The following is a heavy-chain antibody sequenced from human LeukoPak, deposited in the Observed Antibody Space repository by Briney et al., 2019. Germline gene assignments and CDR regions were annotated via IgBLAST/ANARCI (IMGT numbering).Heavy chain of an antibody. V-gene: IGHV4-4*02. CDR2: IYHSGST. Sequence: PSGTLSLTCAVSGGSISSSNWWSWVRQPPGKGLEWIGEIYHSGSTNYNPSLKSRVTISVDKSKNQFSLKLSSVTAADTAVYYCARRVALWFGELSWFDPWGQGTLVTVSS. J-gene: IGHJ5*02. CDR3: ARRVALWFGELSWFDP. D-gene: IGHD3-10*01. CDR1: GGSISSSNW.